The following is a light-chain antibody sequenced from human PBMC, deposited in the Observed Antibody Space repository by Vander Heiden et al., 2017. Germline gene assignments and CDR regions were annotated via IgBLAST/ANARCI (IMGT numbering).Light chain of an antibody. CDR1: QTISSY. J-gene: IGKJ3*01. CDR2: AAS. V-gene: IGKV1-39*01. Sequence: DIQITQSPSSLSASVGDRVTITCRASQTISSYLNWFQQKPGAAPSLLIDAASSLQSRVPSRFSGSGSGTDFTITITNLQHEDFATYYCQQGHSFPFTFGPGTTVD. CDR3: QQGHSFPFT.